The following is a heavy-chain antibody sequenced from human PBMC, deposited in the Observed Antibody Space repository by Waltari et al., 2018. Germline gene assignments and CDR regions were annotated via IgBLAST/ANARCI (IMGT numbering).Heavy chain of an antibody. J-gene: IGHJ6*02. Sequence: QEQLVESGGGVVQPGRSLRLPCEASGFIFPNYGLHWVRQAPGKGLEWVGVISYDGTNKFYADSVKGRFTISRDNSKHILYLHMDSLRTEDTAVYHCAKANLIQDYFYYFGMDVWGQGTTVTVSS. CDR2: ISYDGTNK. V-gene: IGHV3-30*18. CDR3: AKANLIQDYFYYFGMDV. D-gene: IGHD5-18*01. CDR1: GFIFPNYG.